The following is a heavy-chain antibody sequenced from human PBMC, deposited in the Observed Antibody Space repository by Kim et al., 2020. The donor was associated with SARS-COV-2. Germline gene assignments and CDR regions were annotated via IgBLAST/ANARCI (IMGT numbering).Heavy chain of an antibody. CDR3: AGGAGGRYYDILTGYPAEAHYYYGMDV. CDR1: GYTFTSYD. D-gene: IGHD3-9*01. V-gene: IGHV1-8*01. CDR2: MNPNSGNT. J-gene: IGHJ6*02. Sequence: ASVKVSCKASGYTFTSYDINWVRQATGQGLEWMGWMNPNSGNTGYAQKFQGRVTMTRNTTISTAYMELSSLRSEDTAVYYCAGGAGGRYYDILTGYPAEAHYYYGMDVWGQGTTVTVSS.